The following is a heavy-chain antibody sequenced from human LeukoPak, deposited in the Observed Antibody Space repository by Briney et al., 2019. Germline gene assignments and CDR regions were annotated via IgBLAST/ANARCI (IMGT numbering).Heavy chain of an antibody. J-gene: IGHJ6*03. Sequence: GGSLRLSCAASGFTFSSYSMNWVRQAPGKGLEWVSSISSSSSYIYYADSVKGRFTISRDNAKNSLYLQMNSLRAEDTAVYYCARDDSGGKNHYYYYMDVWGKGTTVTVSS. D-gene: IGHD2-15*01. CDR1: GFTFSSYS. V-gene: IGHV3-21*01. CDR3: ARDDSGGKNHYYYYMDV. CDR2: ISSSSSYI.